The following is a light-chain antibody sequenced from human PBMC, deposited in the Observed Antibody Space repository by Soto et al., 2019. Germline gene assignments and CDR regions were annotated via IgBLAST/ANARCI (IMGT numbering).Light chain of an antibody. CDR2: AAS. Sequence: DIQMTQSPSSLSASVGDTVTITCRASQSISTQLNWYQQKPGKAPKVVIYAASNLQGGVPSRFSGSGSGTDFTLTISSLQPEDYASYYCQQSYSTPRTFGQGTKVDIK. CDR3: QQSYSTPRT. CDR1: QSISTQ. V-gene: IGKV1-39*01. J-gene: IGKJ1*01.